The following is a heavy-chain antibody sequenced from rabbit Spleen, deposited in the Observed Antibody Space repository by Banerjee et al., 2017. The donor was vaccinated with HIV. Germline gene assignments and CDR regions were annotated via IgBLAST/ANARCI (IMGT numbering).Heavy chain of an antibody. Sequence: QEQLEESGGGLVQPEGSLTLTCTASGFSFSSSDYMCWVRQAPGKGLEWIACIGSDSGLTWAANRGKGRFTVARSTSLSTVEMKMTSLTGADTATYFCARDLDGVMGWNFGGWGQGTLVTV. CDR1: GFSFSSSDY. J-gene: IGHJ6*01. CDR3: ARDLDGVMGWNFGG. CDR2: IGSDSGLT. V-gene: IGHV1S43*01. D-gene: IGHD4-1*01.